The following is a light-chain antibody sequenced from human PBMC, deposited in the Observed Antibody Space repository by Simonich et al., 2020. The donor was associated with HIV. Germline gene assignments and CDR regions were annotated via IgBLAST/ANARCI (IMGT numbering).Light chain of an antibody. CDR3: QQYHSYPYT. Sequence: DIQMTQSPSSLSASVGDRVTITCRASQSISSYLNWFQHKPGKAPKLLIYAAFRLQSGVPSRFSGSGSGTEFTLTISSLQPDDFATYYCQQYHSYPYTFGQGTKLEIK. V-gene: IGKV1-16*01. J-gene: IGKJ2*01. CDR2: AAF. CDR1: QSISSY.